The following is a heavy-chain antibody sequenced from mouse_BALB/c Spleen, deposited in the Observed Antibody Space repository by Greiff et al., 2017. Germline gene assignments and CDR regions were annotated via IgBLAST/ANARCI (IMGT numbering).Heavy chain of an antibody. CDR1: GYTFTSYN. Sequence: QVQLQQPGAELVKPGASVKMSCKASGYTFTSYNMHWVKQTPGQGLEWIGAIYPGNGDTSYNQKFKGKATLTADKSSSTAYMQLSSLTSEDSAVYYCARWDTTASYYFDYWGQGTTLTVSS. CDR2: IYPGNGDT. J-gene: IGHJ2*01. D-gene: IGHD1-2*01. V-gene: IGHV1-12*01. CDR3: ARWDTTASYYFDY.